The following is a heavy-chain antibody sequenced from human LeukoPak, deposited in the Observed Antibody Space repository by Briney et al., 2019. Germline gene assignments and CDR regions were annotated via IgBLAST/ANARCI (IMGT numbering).Heavy chain of an antibody. CDR1: GFTFSDYY. J-gene: IGHJ5*02. V-gene: IGHV3-11*01. CDR3: ARGGNVVVPAVPSWFDP. CDR2: ITNSGTTI. D-gene: IGHD2-2*01. Sequence: GGSLRLSCAASGFTFSDYYLSWIRPAPGKGLECVSYITNSGTTIYYADSVKGRFTISRDNAKNSLYLQMNSLRAEDTAVYYCARGGNVVVPAVPSWFDPWGQGTLVTVSS.